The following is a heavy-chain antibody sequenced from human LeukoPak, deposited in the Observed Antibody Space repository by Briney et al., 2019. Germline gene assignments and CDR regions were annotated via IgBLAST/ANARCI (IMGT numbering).Heavy chain of an antibody. CDR1: GYIFTSYY. CDR3: ARAYCSGGSCYLGYFDY. CDR2: INPNSGGT. Sequence: ASVKVSCKASGYIFTSYYMHWVRQAPGQGLEWMGWINPNSGGTNYAQKFQGRVTMTRDTSISTAYMELSRLRSDDTAVYYCARAYCSGGSCYLGYFDYWGQGTLVTVSS. V-gene: IGHV1-2*02. D-gene: IGHD2-15*01. J-gene: IGHJ4*02.